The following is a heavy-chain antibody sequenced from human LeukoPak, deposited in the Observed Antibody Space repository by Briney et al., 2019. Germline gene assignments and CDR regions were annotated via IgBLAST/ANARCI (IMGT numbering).Heavy chain of an antibody. J-gene: IGHJ4*02. CDR3: ATIYCSGGSCYYFDY. CDR2: IKKDGSEK. CDR1: GITFSNYW. Sequence: GGSLRLSCAASGITFSNYWMSWVRQAPGKGLEWVANIKKDGSEKYYVDSVEGRFTISRDNAKNSLYLQMNSLRAEDTAVYYCATIYCSGGSCYYFDYWGQGTLVTVSS. D-gene: IGHD2-15*01. V-gene: IGHV3-7*03.